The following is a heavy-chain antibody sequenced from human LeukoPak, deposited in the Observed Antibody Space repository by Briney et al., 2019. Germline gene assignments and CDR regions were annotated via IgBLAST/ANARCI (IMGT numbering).Heavy chain of an antibody. D-gene: IGHD5-18*01. V-gene: IGHV4-34*01. CDR1: GGSFSGYY. J-gene: IGHJ4*02. CDR2: VNHSGST. Sequence: SETLSLTCAVYGGSFSGYYRSWIRQPPGKGLEWIGEVNHSGSTYYNPSLKSRVTISVDTSKNQFSLKLSSVTAADTAVYYCASSSVDTAMVTSSLFDYWGQGTLVTVSS. CDR3: ASSSVDTAMVTSSLFDY.